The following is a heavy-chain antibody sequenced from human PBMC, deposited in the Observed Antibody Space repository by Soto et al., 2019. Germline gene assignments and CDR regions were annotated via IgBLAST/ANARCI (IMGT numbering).Heavy chain of an antibody. V-gene: IGHV3-74*01. D-gene: IGHD4-17*01. CDR2: INSDGSST. CDR1: GFTFSSYW. Sequence: EVQLVESGGGLVQPGGSLRLSCAASGFTFSSYWMHWVRQAPGKGLVWVSRINSDGSSTSYADSVKGRFTISRDNAKNTLYLQMNSLRAEDKAVYYCARGHGDYPDPNVDYWGQGTLVTVSS. J-gene: IGHJ4*02. CDR3: ARGHGDYPDPNVDY.